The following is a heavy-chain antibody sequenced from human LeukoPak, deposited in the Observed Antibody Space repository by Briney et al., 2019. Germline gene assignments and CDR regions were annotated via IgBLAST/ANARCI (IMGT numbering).Heavy chain of an antibody. CDR3: AREAAATLDY. CDR1: NVSISYYY. Sequence: SETLSLTCTVSNVSISYYYWSWIRQSPGKGLEWIAYIFHRGSTDYNPSLKSRLTISVDTSKNQFSLKMNSVTAADTAVYFCAREAAATLDYWGQGTLVTVSS. D-gene: IGHD6-13*01. V-gene: IGHV4-59*01. CDR2: IFHRGST. J-gene: IGHJ4*02.